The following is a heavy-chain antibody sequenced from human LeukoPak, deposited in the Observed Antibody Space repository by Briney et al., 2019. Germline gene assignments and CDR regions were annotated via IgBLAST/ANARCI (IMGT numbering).Heavy chain of an antibody. CDR1: GFSFSSYE. J-gene: IGHJ4*02. D-gene: IGHD2-15*01. CDR2: IISGGNTI. CDR3: TRDRGGRSGLDD. V-gene: IGHV3-48*03. Sequence: PGGSLRLSCAASGFSFSSYEMNWVRQAPGKGLEWVSYIISGGNTIYYADSVKGRFTISRDNAKNSLYLQMNSLRAEDTAVYYCTRDRGGRSGLDDWGQGTLVIVSS.